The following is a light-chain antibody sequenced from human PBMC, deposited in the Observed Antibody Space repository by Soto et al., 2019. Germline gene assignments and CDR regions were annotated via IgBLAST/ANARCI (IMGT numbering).Light chain of an antibody. CDR1: QSVGSSY. J-gene: IGKJ2*01. CDR3: QQYGSSPFT. V-gene: IGKV3-20*01. CDR2: VAS. Sequence: NVLTQSPGTLSLSPGERATLSCRASQSVGSSYVAWYQQKPGQAPRLLIYVASNRASGIPDRFSGSGSGTDFTLTISRLEPEDFAVYYCQQYGSSPFTFGQGTKLEIK.